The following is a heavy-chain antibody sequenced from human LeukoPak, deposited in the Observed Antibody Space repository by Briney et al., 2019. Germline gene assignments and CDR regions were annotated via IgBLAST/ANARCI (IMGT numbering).Heavy chain of an antibody. CDR2: ISSSSSTI. CDR1: GFTFSSYS. D-gene: IGHD6-13*01. J-gene: IGHJ4*02. Sequence: GGSLRLSCAASGFTFSSYSMNWVRQAPGKGLEWVSDISSSSSTIYYADSVKGRCTISRDNAKNSLYLQMNSLRAEDTAVYYCARDRGSSSSWYNFDYWGQGTLVTVSS. CDR3: ARDRGSSSSWYNFDY. V-gene: IGHV3-48*01.